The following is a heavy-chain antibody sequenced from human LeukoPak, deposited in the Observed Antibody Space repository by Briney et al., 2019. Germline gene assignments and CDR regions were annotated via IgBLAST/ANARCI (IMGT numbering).Heavy chain of an antibody. CDR1: GFTFSSYG. V-gene: IGHV3-30*18. Sequence: GGSLRLSCAASGFTFSSYGMHWVRQAPGKGLEWVAVISYDGSNKYYADSVKGRLTISRDNSKNTLYLQMNSLRAEDTAVYYCAKDYGDAVDYWGQGTLVTVSS. CDR2: ISYDGSNK. J-gene: IGHJ4*02. CDR3: AKDYGDAVDY. D-gene: IGHD4-17*01.